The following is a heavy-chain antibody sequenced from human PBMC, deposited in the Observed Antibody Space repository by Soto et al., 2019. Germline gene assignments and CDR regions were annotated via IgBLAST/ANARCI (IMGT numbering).Heavy chain of an antibody. CDR1: GASISGGDYY. CDR2: IYYTGNT. CDR3: ARAAYDSSTYYLDY. D-gene: IGHD3-22*01. Sequence: QVQLQESGPGLVKPSQTLSLTCTVSGASISGGDYYWTWIRQPPGKGLEWIGSIYYTGNTYSNPSLESRLSISVDPSNNQFALRLTSVTAPDTAIYYCARAAYDSSTYYLDYSGQRTLVTVSS. V-gene: IGHV4-30-4*01. J-gene: IGHJ4*02.